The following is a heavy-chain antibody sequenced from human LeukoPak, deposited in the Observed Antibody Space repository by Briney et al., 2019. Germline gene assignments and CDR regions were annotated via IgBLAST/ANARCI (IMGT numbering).Heavy chain of an antibody. V-gene: IGHV4-4*09. CDR3: ARLKGSPPDFDY. J-gene: IGHJ4*02. D-gene: IGHD6-13*01. Sequence: SETLSLTCTVSGGSISSYYWSWIRQPPGKGLEWIGYIYTSGSTNYNPSLKSRVTISVDTSKNQFSLKLSSVTAADTAVYYCARLKGSPPDFDYWGQGTLVTVSS. CDR2: IYTSGST. CDR1: GGSISSYY.